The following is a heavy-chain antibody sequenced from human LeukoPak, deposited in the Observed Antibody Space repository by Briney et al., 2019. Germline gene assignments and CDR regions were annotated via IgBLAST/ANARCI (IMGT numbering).Heavy chain of an antibody. CDR1: GGTFSSYT. CDR3: AKGYSYGDYFDY. D-gene: IGHD4-17*01. Sequence: ASVKVSCKASGGTFSSYTISWVRQAPGQGLEWMGGIIPLFGTPDYAQKFQDRLTITADKSTSTAYMELSSLRADDTAVYYCAKGYSYGDYFDYWGQGTLVTVSS. V-gene: IGHV1-69*06. J-gene: IGHJ4*02. CDR2: IIPLFGTP.